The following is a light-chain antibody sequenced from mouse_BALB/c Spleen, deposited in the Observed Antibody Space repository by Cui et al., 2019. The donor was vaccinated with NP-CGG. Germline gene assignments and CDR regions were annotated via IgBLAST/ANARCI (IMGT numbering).Light chain of an antibody. J-gene: IGLJ1*01. CDR1: TGAVTTSNY. CDR3: ALWYSNHWV. CDR2: GTN. V-gene: IGLV1*01. Sequence: VVTPESALTTSPGETVTLTCRSSTGAVTTSNYANWVQERPDHLFTGLIGGTNNRVPGVPARFSGSLIGDKAALTITGAQTEDEAIYFCALWYSNHWVFGGGTKLTVL.